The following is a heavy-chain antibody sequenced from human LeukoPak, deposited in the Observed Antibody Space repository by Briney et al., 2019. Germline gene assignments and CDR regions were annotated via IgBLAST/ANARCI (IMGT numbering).Heavy chain of an antibody. V-gene: IGHV1-18*01. CDR2: ISIYNGNT. D-gene: IGHD3-3*01. Sequence: ASVKVSCKASGYTFTNYGISWVRQAPGQGLEWMGWISIYNGNTDYAQKLRGRVTMTTDTSTSTAYMEPRSLRSDDTAVYYCARITYDFWSGYYMPDDPWGQGTLVTDSS. CDR3: ARITYDFWSGYYMPDDP. J-gene: IGHJ5*02. CDR1: GYTFTNYG.